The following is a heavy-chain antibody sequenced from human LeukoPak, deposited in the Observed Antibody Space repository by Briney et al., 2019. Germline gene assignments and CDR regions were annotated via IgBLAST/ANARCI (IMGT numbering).Heavy chain of an antibody. CDR2: IYYSGST. CDR3: ARDVTGYSIDY. D-gene: IGHD3-9*01. V-gene: IGHV4-30-4*01. CDR1: NGSISSGDYY. J-gene: IGHJ4*02. Sequence: SETLSLTCTVSNGSISSGDYYWSWIRQPPGKGLERIGYIYYSGSTYYNPSLKSRVTMSVDTSNNKFSLKLSSVTAADTAVYYCARDVTGYSIDYWGQGTLVTVSP.